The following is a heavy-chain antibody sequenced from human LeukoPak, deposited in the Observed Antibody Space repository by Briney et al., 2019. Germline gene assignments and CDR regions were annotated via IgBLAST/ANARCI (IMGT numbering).Heavy chain of an antibody. V-gene: IGHV3-21*01. CDR2: ISSSSSYI. CDR1: GFTFSSYA. D-gene: IGHD3-3*01. J-gene: IGHJ4*02. CDR3: ARVFVYDFWSCYAY. Sequence: GGSLRLSCAASGFTFSSYAMSWVRQAPGKGLEWVASISSSSSYIYYADSVKGRFTITRDNAKNSLYLQMNSLRAEDTAVYYCARVFVYDFWSCYAYWGQGTLVTVSS.